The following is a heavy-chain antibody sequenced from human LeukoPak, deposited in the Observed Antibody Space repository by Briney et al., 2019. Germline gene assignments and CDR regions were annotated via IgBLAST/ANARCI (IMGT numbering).Heavy chain of an antibody. J-gene: IGHJ5*02. CDR3: ARVVVATLGVHWFDP. Sequence: SETLSLTCTVSGGSVSSGSYYWSWIRQPPGKGLKWIGYIYYSGSTNYNPSLKSRVTISVDTSKNQFSLKLSSVTAADTAVYYCARVVVATLGVHWFDPWGQGTLVTVSS. CDR2: IYYSGST. D-gene: IGHD5-12*01. CDR1: GGSVSSGSYY. V-gene: IGHV4-61*01.